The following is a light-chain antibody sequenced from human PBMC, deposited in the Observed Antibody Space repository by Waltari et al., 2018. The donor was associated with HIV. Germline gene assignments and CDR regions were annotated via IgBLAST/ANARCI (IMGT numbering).Light chain of an antibody. Sequence: QSVLTQPPSASGTPGQRVTISCSGSRSNIGSNAVNWYQHFPGKAPNLLIHTNNQRPSGVPYRFSGSNSGTSASLAISGLQSEDEADYYCAAWDASLNNWVFGGGTKLTVL. CDR1: RSNIGSNA. CDR2: TNN. V-gene: IGLV1-44*01. CDR3: AAWDASLNNWV. J-gene: IGLJ3*02.